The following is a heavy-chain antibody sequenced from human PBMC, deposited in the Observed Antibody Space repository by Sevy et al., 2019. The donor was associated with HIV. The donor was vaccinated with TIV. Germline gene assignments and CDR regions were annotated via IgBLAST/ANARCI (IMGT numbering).Heavy chain of an antibody. J-gene: IGHJ3*02. Sequence: GGSLRLSCTASGFTFSSYSMNWVRQAPGKGLEWVSYISSTSSTIYYADSVKGRFTISRDNAKNSLYLQMNSLRVEDTAVYYCARGPSATAYAFDIWGQGTMVTVSS. V-gene: IGHV3-48*01. CDR3: ARGPSATAYAFDI. CDR2: ISSTSSTI. D-gene: IGHD5-12*01. CDR1: GFTFSSYS.